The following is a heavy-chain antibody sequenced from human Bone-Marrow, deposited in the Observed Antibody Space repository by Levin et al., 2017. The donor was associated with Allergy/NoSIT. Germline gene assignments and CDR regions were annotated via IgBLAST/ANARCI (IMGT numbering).Heavy chain of an antibody. CDR1: GFTFNTYW. Sequence: LGESLKISCAVSGFTFNTYWMHWVRRAPGKGLVWVSRINGDGRSITYADSVRGRFTISRDNAKNTLYLQMNSLRAEDTAVYYCARGLYASGTYLDSWGQGTLVSVSS. J-gene: IGHJ4*02. D-gene: IGHD3-10*01. V-gene: IGHV3-74*01. CDR2: INGDGRSI. CDR3: ARGLYASGTYLDS.